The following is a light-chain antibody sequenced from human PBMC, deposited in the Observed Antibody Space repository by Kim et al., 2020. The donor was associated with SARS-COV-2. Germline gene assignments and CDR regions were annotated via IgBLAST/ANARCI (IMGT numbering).Light chain of an antibody. V-gene: IGLV3-1*01. CDR3: QAWDSSTPYV. Sequence: SYELTQPPSVSVSPGQTASITCSGDKLGDKYACLYQQKPGQSPVLVIYQDSKRPSGIPERFSGSNSGNTATLTISGTQAMDEADYYCQAWDSSTPYVFGT. J-gene: IGLJ1*01. CDR1: KLGDKY. CDR2: QDS.